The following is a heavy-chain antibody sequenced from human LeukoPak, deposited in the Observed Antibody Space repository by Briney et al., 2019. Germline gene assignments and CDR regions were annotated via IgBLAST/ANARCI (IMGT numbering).Heavy chain of an antibody. Sequence: PSETLSLTCTVSGGSISSSSYYWGWIRQPPGKGLEWIGSIYYSGSTYYNPSLKSRVTISVDTSKNQFSLKLSSVTAADTAVYYCARDRLGVTDTSDAFDIWGQGTMVTVSS. CDR1: GGSISSSSYY. J-gene: IGHJ3*02. D-gene: IGHD3-16*01. V-gene: IGHV4-39*02. CDR3: ARDRLGVTDTSDAFDI. CDR2: IYYSGST.